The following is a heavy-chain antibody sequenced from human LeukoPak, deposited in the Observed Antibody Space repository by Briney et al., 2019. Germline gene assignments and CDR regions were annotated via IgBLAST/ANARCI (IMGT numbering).Heavy chain of an antibody. CDR2: INHSGST. J-gene: IGHJ4*02. V-gene: IGHV4-34*01. CDR3: ARGRSAWPYYFDY. CDR1: GGSFSGYY. Sequence: SETLSLTCAVYGGSFSGYYWSWIRQPPGKGLEWIGEINHSGSTNYNPSLKSRVTISIDTSKNQFSLKLSSVTAADTAVYYCARGRSAWPYYFDYWGQGTLVTVSS. D-gene: IGHD2-15*01.